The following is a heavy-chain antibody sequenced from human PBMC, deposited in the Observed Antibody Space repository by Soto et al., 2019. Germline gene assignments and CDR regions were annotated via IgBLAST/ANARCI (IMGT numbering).Heavy chain of an antibody. CDR1: GFTFSSYA. Sequence: QVQLVESGGGVVQPGRSLRLSCAASGFTFSSYAMQWVRHAPGKGLEWVAVISYDGSNKDYADSVKGRFTISRDNSKNTLHLQMNSLRAEDTAVYYCARPDYGSGSYAEYWGQGTLVTVS. CDR3: ARPDYGSGSYAEY. D-gene: IGHD3-10*01. V-gene: IGHV3-30-3*01. J-gene: IGHJ4*02. CDR2: ISYDGSNK.